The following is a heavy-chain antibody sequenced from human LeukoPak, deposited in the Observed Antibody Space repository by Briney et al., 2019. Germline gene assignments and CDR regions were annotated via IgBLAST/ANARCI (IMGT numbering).Heavy chain of an antibody. CDR3: ARGRLGYYGSGSYHKGFDP. CDR1: GGSFSGYY. V-gene: IGHV4-34*01. Sequence: SETLSLTCAVYGGSFSGYYWSWIRQPPGKGLEWIGEINHSGSANYNPSLKSRVTISVDTSKNQFSLKLSSVTAADTAVYYCARGRLGYYGSGSYHKGFDPWGQGTLVTVSS. D-gene: IGHD3-10*01. CDR2: INHSGSA. J-gene: IGHJ5*02.